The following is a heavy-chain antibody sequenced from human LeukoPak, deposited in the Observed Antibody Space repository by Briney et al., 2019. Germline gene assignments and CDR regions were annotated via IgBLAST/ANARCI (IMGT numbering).Heavy chain of an antibody. CDR1: GYSISSGYY. J-gene: IGHJ4*02. CDR3: ASHGLILYYYDSSGFDY. CDR2: IYHSGST. V-gene: IGHV4-38-2*02. Sequence: PSETLSLTCTVSGYSISSGYYWGWIRQPPGKGLEWIGSIYHSGSTYYNPSLKSRVTISVDTSKNQFSLKLSSVTAADTAVYYCASHGLILYYYDSSGFDYWGQGTLVTVSS. D-gene: IGHD3-22*01.